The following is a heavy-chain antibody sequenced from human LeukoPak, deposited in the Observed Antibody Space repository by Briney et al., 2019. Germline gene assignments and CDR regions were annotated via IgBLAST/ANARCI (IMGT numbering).Heavy chain of an antibody. J-gene: IGHJ6*03. CDR1: GFTFSSYG. V-gene: IGHV3-23*01. Sequence: GGSLRLSCAASGFTFSSYGMSWVRQAPGKGLEWVSAISGSGGSTYYADSVKGRFTISRDNSKNTLYLQMNSLRAEDTAVYYCAKPLWFGENYYYYMDVWGKGTTVTISS. D-gene: IGHD3-10*01. CDR2: ISGSGGST. CDR3: AKPLWFGENYYYYMDV.